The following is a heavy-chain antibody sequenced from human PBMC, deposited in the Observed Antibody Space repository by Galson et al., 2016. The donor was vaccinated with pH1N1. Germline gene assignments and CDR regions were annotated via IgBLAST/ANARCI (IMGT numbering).Heavy chain of an antibody. Sequence: SLRLSCASYAFSVRNNFMTWVRQPPGKALEWVSTIYSDGSTNYGDFVKGRFTVSRDISENTVFLQLNSLRVDDTAVYYCARDERRYFDSWGQGTLVTVS. CDR1: AFSVRNNF. CDR2: IYSDGST. J-gene: IGHJ4*02. V-gene: IGHV3-53*01. CDR3: ARDERRYFDS.